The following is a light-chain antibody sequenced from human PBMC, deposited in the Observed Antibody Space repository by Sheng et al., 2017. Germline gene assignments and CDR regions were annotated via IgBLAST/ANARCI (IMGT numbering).Light chain of an antibody. Sequence: DIQMTQSPSAMSASVGDRVTITCRATQDIRNYLVWLQQKPGKAPKRLIYAASKLQEGVPPRFSASGSGTEFTLTITSLEPEDFGTYYCLQHQDYPRRTFGQGTRVDIK. V-gene: IGKV1-17*03. CDR1: QDIRNY. CDR3: LQHQDYPRRT. CDR2: AAS. J-gene: IGKJ1*01.